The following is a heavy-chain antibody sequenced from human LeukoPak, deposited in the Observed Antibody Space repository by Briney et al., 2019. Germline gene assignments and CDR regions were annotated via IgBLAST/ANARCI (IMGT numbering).Heavy chain of an antibody. Sequence: ESSETLSLTCAVYGGSFSGYYWSWIRQPPGKGLEWIGYIYYSGNTNYNPSLKSRVTISVDTSKNQLSVKLTSVTAADTAVYYCARAFTSPGGFDPWGQGTLVTVSS. CDR3: ARAFTSPGGFDP. V-gene: IGHV4-59*01. CDR1: GGSFSGYY. CDR2: IYYSGNT. D-gene: IGHD3-16*01. J-gene: IGHJ5*02.